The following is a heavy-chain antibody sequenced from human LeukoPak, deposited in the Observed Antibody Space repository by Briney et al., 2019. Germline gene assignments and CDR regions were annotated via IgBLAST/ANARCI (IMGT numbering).Heavy chain of an antibody. V-gene: IGHV4-39*02. J-gene: IGHJ4*02. CDR2: VYYGRSP. CDR1: GDSISRSTYY. CDR3: ARSSGTGTFSY. Sequence: SETLSLTCTVSGDSISRSTYYWAWIRQPPGKGLEWIGCVYYGRSPYFNPSLESRATISVDTSKNHFPLKMSSVTAADTAVYYCARSSGTGTFSYWGQGTLVTVSS. D-gene: IGHD6-25*01.